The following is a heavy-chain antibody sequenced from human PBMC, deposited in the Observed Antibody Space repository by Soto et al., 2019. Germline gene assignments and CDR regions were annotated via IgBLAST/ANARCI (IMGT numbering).Heavy chain of an antibody. CDR3: ARASPVVTDV. J-gene: IGHJ6*02. V-gene: IGHV4-39*01. Sequence: PPETLSLTCTVSGGSISSDSYYWGWIRQCPEKGLEWIASISYSGRTYYKLTLKSRLIISVDTSKSPCSLELSSVTAADTAVYYCARASPVVTDVWGQGTTVTVSS. D-gene: IGHD5-18*01. CDR1: GGSISSDSYY. CDR2: ISYSGRT.